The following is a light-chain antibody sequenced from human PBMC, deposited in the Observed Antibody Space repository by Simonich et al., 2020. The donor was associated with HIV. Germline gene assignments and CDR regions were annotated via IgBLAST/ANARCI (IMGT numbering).Light chain of an antibody. Sequence: NFMLTQPHSVSESPGKTVTISCTSSSGSIASNYVQWYQQRPGSAPTTMFYEDNQRPSGVPDRFSGSIDSSSNSASLTISGLKTEDEADYFCQSFVSTTWVFGGGTKLTVL. V-gene: IGLV6-57*02. CDR2: EDN. CDR3: QSFVSTTWV. J-gene: IGLJ3*02. CDR1: SGSIASNY.